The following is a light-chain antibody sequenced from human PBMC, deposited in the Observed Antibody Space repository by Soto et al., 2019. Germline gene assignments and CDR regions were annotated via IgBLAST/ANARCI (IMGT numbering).Light chain of an antibody. J-gene: IGLJ2*01. CDR2: QDN. V-gene: IGLV3-1*01. CDR1: KLGDKY. Sequence: SYDLTQPPSVSVSPGQTASITCSGHKLGDKYACWYQQRPGQSPVMVIYQDNKRPSGIPERFSGSNSGNTATLTISGTQAMDEADYYCQAWDSSTGVVFGGGTQLTVL. CDR3: QAWDSSTGVV.